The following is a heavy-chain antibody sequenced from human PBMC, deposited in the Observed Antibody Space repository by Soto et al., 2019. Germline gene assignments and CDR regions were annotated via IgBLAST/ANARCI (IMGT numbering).Heavy chain of an antibody. CDR3: VRHGGG. Sequence: EVQLLESGGGLVQPGGSLRLSCAASGFTFNTYDMSWVRQAPGTGLEWVSSIATTGETTFYADSVRGRFTISRDNSKNSLLLQINTLRADDTDIYYCVRHGGGWGHGTLVTVSS. CDR1: GFTFNTYD. CDR2: IATTGETT. D-gene: IGHD3-16*01. V-gene: IGHV3-23*01. J-gene: IGHJ4*01.